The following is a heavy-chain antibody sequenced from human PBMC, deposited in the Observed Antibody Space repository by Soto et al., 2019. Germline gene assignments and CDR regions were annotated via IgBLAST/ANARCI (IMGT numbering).Heavy chain of an antibody. CDR3: ARRLGMRVSGASYYIYSGVDV. CDR1: GGSISSGSYY. Sequence: QLQLQESGPGLVKPSETLSLTCTVSGGSISSGSYYWGWVRQPPGKGLEWIGSVDYRGSTYYTPSLKSRLTQSVDTSKTQFSLNLRSVAAAYTAVYYCARRLGMRVSGASYYIYSGVDVWGRGTTVIVSS. J-gene: IGHJ6*02. V-gene: IGHV4-39*01. D-gene: IGHD2-8*01. CDR2: VDYRGST.